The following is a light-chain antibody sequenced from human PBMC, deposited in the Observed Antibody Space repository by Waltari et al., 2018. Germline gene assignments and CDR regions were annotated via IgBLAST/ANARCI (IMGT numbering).Light chain of an antibody. J-gene: IGKJ1*01. V-gene: IGKV1-8*01. Sequence: AIRITQSPSSLSASTGDRVTITCRASQGISSYLAWYQQKPGKAPKLLIYAASTLQSGVPSRFSGSGSGTDCTLTISCLQSEDFATYYCQQYYSYPLTFGQGTKVEIK. CDR2: AAS. CDR3: QQYYSYPLT. CDR1: QGISSY.